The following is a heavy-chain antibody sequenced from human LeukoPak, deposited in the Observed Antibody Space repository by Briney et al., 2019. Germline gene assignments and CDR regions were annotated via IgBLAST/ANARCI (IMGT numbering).Heavy chain of an antibody. CDR2: IIPVLGIT. J-gene: IGHJ3*01. CDR3: ANSLVGATSL. Sequence: SVKVSCKASGGTFSSFTFTWVRQAPGQGLEWMGRIIPVLGITNYAQKFQGRVTITADKSTSTAYMELSSLKSEDTAMYFCANSLVGATSLWGPETMVTVSS. D-gene: IGHD1-26*01. V-gene: IGHV1-69*02. CDR1: GGTFSSFT.